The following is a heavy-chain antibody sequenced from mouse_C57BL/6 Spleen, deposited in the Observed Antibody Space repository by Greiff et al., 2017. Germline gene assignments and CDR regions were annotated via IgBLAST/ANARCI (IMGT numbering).Heavy chain of an antibody. V-gene: IGHV2-6*03. CDR3: ARAYYSNYERDYYAMDY. D-gene: IGHD2-5*01. CDR1: GFSLTSYG. J-gene: IGHJ4*01. Sequence: VQRVESGPGLVAPSQSLSITCTVSGFSLTSYGVHWVRQPPGKGLEWLVVIWSDGSTTYNSALKSRLSISKDNSKSQVFLKMNSLQTDDTAMYYCARAYYSNYERDYYAMDYWGQGTSVTVSS. CDR2: IWSDGST.